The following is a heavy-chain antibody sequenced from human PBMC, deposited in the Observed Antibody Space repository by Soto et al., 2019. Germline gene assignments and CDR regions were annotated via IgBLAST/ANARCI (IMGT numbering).Heavy chain of an antibody. CDR1: GFTFSNYS. V-gene: IGHV3-21*01. J-gene: IGHJ4*02. Sequence: GGSLRLSCAASGFTFSNYSMNWVRQAPGKGLEWVSSISSSSSYIYYADSVKGRFTISRDNAKNSLYLQMNSLRAEDTAVYYCARDFAYCGGDCYSNADYWGQGTLVTVSS. D-gene: IGHD2-21*01. CDR3: ARDFAYCGGDCYSNADY. CDR2: ISSSSSYI.